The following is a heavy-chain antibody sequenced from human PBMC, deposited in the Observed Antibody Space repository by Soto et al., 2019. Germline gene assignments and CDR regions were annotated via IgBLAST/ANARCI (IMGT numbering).Heavy chain of an antibody. CDR3: ARKSSLAARGLFRYNYYGMDV. V-gene: IGHV4-34*01. D-gene: IGHD6-6*01. CDR2: INHSGST. CDR1: GASLSDNY. J-gene: IGHJ6*02. Sequence: SETLSLTCAVYGASLSDNYCNWLRKPPGKGLEWIGEINHSGSTNYNPSLKSRVTISVDTSKNQFSLKLTSVTAADTALYFCARKSSLAARGLFRYNYYGMDVWGQGTTVTVSS.